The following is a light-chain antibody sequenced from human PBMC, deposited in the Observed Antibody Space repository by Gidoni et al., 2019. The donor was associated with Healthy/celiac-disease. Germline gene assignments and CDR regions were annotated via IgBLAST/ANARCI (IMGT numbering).Light chain of an antibody. CDR1: QSLLHSNGYNY. CDR2: LGS. V-gene: IGKV2-28*01. Sequence: DIVMTQSPLSLPVTPGEPASISCRSSQSLLHSNGYNYLDWYLQKPGQSPQLLIYLGSNRASGVPDRFSGSGSGTDFTLKISRVEAEDVGVYYCMQALQTPLTFGGXTEVEIK. J-gene: IGKJ4*01. CDR3: MQALQTPLT.